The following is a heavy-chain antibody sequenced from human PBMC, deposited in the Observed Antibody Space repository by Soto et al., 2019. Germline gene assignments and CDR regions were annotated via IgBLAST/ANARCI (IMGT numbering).Heavy chain of an antibody. D-gene: IGHD6-19*01. Sequence: TSETLSLTCTVSGYSISRGYHWGWIRQPPGKGLEWIGTIHYSGSTYYNPSLKNRVTISVDTSKNQFSLKLTSVTAADTAVYSCVRVERIAVPWLDLWGQGTLVTVSS. CDR2: IHYSGST. V-gene: IGHV4-38-2*02. CDR1: GYSISRGYH. CDR3: VRVERIAVPWLDL. J-gene: IGHJ5*02.